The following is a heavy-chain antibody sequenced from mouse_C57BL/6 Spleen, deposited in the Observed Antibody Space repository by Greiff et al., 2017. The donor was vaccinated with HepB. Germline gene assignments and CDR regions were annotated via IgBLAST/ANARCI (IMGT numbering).Heavy chain of an antibody. J-gene: IGHJ4*01. CDR2: IRSKSNNYAT. CDR3: VRHVDGNYEGYAMDY. Sequence: EVQLVESGGGLVQPKGSLKLSCAASGFSFNTYAMNWVRQAPGKGLEWVARIRSKSNNYATYYADSVKDRFTISRDDSESMLYLQMNNLKTEDTAMYYCVRHVDGNYEGYAMDYWGQGTSVTVSS. V-gene: IGHV10-1*01. D-gene: IGHD2-1*01. CDR1: GFSFNTYA.